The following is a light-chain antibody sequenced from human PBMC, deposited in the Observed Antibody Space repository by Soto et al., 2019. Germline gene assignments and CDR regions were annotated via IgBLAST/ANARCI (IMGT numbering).Light chain of an antibody. CDR3: QQRNIWPPVT. Sequence: EIVSTQSPATLSLSPGERATLSCSASPSVTNYLAWYQQKPGQPPRLLIYDAFNRAAGIPARFSGSGSGTDFTLTISSLEPEDSAVYYCQQRNIWPPVTFGQGTRLEIK. CDR2: DAF. CDR1: PSVTNY. J-gene: IGKJ5*01. V-gene: IGKV3-11*01.